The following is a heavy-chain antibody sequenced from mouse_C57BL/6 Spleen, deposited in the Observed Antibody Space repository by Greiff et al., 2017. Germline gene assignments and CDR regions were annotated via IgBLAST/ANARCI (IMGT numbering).Heavy chain of an antibody. CDR1: GYSITSGYY. J-gene: IGHJ4*01. D-gene: IGHD2-4*01. Sequence: ESGPGLVKPSPSLSLTCSVTGYSITSGYYWNWIRQFPGNKQEWMGYISYDGSNNYNPSLKNRSSITRDTSKNQFFLKLNSVTTEDTATYYCARDEYDGGYYAMDYWGQGTSVTVSS. V-gene: IGHV3-6*01. CDR3: ARDEYDGGYYAMDY. CDR2: ISYDGSN.